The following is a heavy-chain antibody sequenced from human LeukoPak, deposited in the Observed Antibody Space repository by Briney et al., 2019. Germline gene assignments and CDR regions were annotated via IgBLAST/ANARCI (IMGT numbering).Heavy chain of an antibody. CDR1: GYTFTSYD. D-gene: IGHD3-22*01. CDR3: ASTTMIEGDAFDI. CDR2: MNPNSGNT. V-gene: IGHV1-8*03. J-gene: IGHJ3*02. Sequence: GVSVKVSCKASGYTFTSYDINWVRQATGQGLEWMGWMNPNSGNTGYAQKFQGRVTITRNTSISTAYMELSSLRSEDTAVYYCASTTMIEGDAFDIWGQGTMVTVSS.